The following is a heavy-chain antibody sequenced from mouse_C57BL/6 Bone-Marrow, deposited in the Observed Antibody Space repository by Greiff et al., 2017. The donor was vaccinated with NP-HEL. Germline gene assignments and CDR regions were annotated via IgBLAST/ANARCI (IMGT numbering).Heavy chain of an antibody. J-gene: IGHJ2*01. CDR1: GYTFTDYN. CDR3: ASKNYGSHFDY. D-gene: IGHD1-1*01. V-gene: IGHV1-22*01. CDR2: INPNNGGT. Sequence: VQLKQPGAELVKPGASVKMSCKASGYTFTDYNMHWVKQSHGKSLEWIGYINPNNGGTSFNQKFKGKATLTVNKSSSTAYMELRSLTSEDSAVYYCASKNYGSHFDYWGQGTTLTVSS.